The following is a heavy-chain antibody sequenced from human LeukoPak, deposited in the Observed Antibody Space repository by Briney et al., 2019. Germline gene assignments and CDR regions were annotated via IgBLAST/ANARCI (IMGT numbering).Heavy chain of an antibody. CDR1: GGSISSGGYY. Sequence: PSETLSLTCTVSGGSISSGGYYWSWIRQHPGKGLEWIGYIYYSGSTYYNPSLKSRVTISVDTSKNQFSLKLSSVTAADTAVYYCARDSAATGRYFDLWGRGTLVTVSS. CDR2: IYYSGST. D-gene: IGHD6-25*01. CDR3: ARDSAATGRYFDL. J-gene: IGHJ2*01. V-gene: IGHV4-31*03.